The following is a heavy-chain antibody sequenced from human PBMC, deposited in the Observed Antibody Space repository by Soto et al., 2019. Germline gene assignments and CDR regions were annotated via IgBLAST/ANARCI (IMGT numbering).Heavy chain of an antibody. Sequence: EVQLVESGGGLVQPGGSLRLSCTASGFTFSSYGMNWVRQAPGKGLEWVSSISSSSSTIYYADSVRGRFTISRDNAKNSLYLQMNSLRVEDTAVYYCAREISVAGGHFDYWGQGTLVTVSS. CDR2: ISSSSSTI. V-gene: IGHV3-48*01. D-gene: IGHD6-19*01. CDR3: AREISVAGGHFDY. CDR1: GFTFSSYG. J-gene: IGHJ4*02.